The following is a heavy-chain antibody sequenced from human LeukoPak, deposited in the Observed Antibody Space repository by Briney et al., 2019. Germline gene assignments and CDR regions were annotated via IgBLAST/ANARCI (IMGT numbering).Heavy chain of an antibody. J-gene: IGHJ4*02. CDR1: GYTFTSYY. CDR3: ARDSVRGYSYGYFDY. Sequence: ASVKVSCKASGYTFTSYYMHWVRQAPGQGLEWMGIINPSGGSTSYAQKFQGRVTMTRDTSTSTVYMELSSLRSEDTAVYYCARDSVRGYSYGYFDYWGQGTLVTVSS. V-gene: IGHV1-46*01. D-gene: IGHD5-18*01. CDR2: INPSGGST.